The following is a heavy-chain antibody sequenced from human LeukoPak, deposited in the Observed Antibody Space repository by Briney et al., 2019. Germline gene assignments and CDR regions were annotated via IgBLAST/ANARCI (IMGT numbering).Heavy chain of an antibody. CDR2: IKNKTDGGTT. CDR1: GFTFSSYW. Sequence: GGSLRLSWAAPGFTFSSYWMSWVRQAPGEGLEWVGRIKNKTDGGTTDYAAPVKGRFTISRDDSKNTLYLQMNSLKTEDTAVYYCTASIVVVVAAIELAWGQGTMVTVSS. V-gene: IGHV3-15*01. J-gene: IGHJ3*01. D-gene: IGHD2-15*01. CDR3: TASIVVVVAAIELA.